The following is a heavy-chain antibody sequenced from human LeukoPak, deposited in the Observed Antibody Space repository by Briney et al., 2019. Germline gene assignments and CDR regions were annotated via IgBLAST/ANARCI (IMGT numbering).Heavy chain of an antibody. CDR2: IYPGDSDT. J-gene: IGHJ5*02. Sequence: GESLKISCQGSGYTFSNFWIAWVRQLPGKGLEWMGSIYPGDSDTRYSPSFQGQVTISVDKSLATASLLWSSVKASDTAMYFCARLSDTTSWGQGTLVTVSS. D-gene: IGHD5-18*01. CDR3: ARLSDTTS. V-gene: IGHV5-51*01. CDR1: GYTFSNFW.